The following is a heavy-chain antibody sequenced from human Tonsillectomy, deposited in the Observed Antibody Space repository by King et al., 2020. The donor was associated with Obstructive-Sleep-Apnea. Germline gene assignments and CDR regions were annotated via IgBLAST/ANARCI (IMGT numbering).Heavy chain of an antibody. J-gene: IGHJ4*02. CDR2: IYYSGST. Sequence: QLQESGPGLVKPSETLSLTCTVSGGPISSSSYYWGWIRQPPGKGLEWIGSIYYSGSTYYNPSLKSRVTISVDTSKNQFSLKLSSVTSADTAVYYCASTMLTFGGPRRDYFDYWGQGTLVTVSS. V-gene: IGHV4-39*01. D-gene: IGHD3-16*01. CDR3: ASTMLTFGGPRRDYFDY. CDR1: GGPISSSSYY.